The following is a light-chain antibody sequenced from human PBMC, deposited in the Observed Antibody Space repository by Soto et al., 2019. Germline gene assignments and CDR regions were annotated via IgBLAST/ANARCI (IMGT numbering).Light chain of an antibody. V-gene: IGKV3-20*01. CDR3: QQYGSSPKT. Sequence: EVVLTQPPGTLSLSPGERVTLSWMDSQSISGNYLAWYQHKPGQAPRLLISGTYTRATGIPDRFSGRGSGTDFSLTISRLEPGDFAVYYCQQYGSSPKTFGQGTKVDIK. CDR2: GTY. CDR1: QSISGNY. J-gene: IGKJ1*01.